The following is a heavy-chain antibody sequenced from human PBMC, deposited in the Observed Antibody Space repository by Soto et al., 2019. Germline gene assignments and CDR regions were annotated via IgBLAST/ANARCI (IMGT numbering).Heavy chain of an antibody. D-gene: IGHD4-17*01. CDR3: AHRTTTVTWWFDP. CDR1: GFSLTPSGVG. Sequence: QITLKESGPTLVKPTQTLTLTCTFSGFSLTPSGVGVGWIRQPTGKALEWLELIYWDDDKRYSPSLNSRLTITKYNSKTQVVLTMTNIDPADTPTYFSAHRTTTVTWWFDPWGQGTLVTVSS. CDR2: IYWDDDK. V-gene: IGHV2-5*02. J-gene: IGHJ5*02.